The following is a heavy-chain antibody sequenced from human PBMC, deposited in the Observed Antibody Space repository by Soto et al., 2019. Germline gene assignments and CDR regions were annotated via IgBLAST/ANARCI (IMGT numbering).Heavy chain of an antibody. J-gene: IGHJ4*02. CDR3: ARDDTGVALDS. V-gene: IGHV1-18*01. D-gene: IGHD5-18*01. CDR1: GYTFITYG. Sequence: QVQLVQSGAEVKKPGASVKVSCRASGYTFITYGINWVRQAPGRGLEWIGWISPYDGNTHYGHNLQGRVSMTTDPFTGTAYMELRSLRSDDTAVYYCARDDTGVALDSWGQGTLVTVSS. CDR2: ISPYDGNT.